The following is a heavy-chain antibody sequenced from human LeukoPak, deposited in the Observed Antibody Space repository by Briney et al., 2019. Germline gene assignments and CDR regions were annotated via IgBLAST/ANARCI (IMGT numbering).Heavy chain of an antibody. CDR1: GGSISSYY. CDR3: ATYDNTGYYFAY. V-gene: IGHV4-38-2*02. Sequence: PSETLSLTCTVSGGSISSYYWGWIRQPPGKGLEWIGSIYHTGSTYRNASLESRVSISVDTSKNQFPLKLSSVTAADTALYYCATYDNTGYYFAYWGQGSLVTVSS. CDR2: IYHTGST. D-gene: IGHD3-22*01. J-gene: IGHJ4*02.